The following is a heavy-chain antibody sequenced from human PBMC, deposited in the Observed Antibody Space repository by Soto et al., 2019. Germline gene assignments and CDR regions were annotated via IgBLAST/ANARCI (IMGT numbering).Heavy chain of an antibody. Sequence: GGSLRLSCAASGLTFSDFYMSWIRQAPGKGLEWVSHIGSSSGYTDYADSVKGRFTISRDNSKNTLSLQMNTLRAEDTAVYYCATFLLVGSFDIWGQGTMVTVSS. CDR2: IGSSSGYT. CDR1: GLTFSDFY. D-gene: IGHD1-26*01. CDR3: ATFLLVGSFDI. V-gene: IGHV3-11*06. J-gene: IGHJ3*02.